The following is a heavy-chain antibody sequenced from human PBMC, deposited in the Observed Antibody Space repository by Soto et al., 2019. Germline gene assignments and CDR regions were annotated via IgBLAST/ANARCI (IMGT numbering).Heavy chain of an antibody. D-gene: IGHD3-3*01. CDR1: GFDFSDHG. J-gene: IGHJ6*02. Sequence: GGSLRLSCAASGFDFSDHGMHWVRQAPGEGLEWVTVISYDGTAKYYKESVKGRFTTSRDNSKKTLYLQIDSLRVEDTAVYYCAKDEGRFLRNYFNYGIDVWGLGTMVTVSS. CDR2: ISYDGTAK. CDR3: AKDEGRFLRNYFNYGIDV. V-gene: IGHV3-33*03.